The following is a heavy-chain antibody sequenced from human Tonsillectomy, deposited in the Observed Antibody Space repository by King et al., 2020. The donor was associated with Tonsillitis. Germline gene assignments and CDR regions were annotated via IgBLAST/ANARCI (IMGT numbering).Heavy chain of an antibody. D-gene: IGHD3-22*01. CDR3: ARQVDYYDSSGYRRYFDY. J-gene: IGHJ4*02. V-gene: IGHV5-51*01. CDR2: IYPGDSDT. Sequence: QLVQSGAEVKKPGESLKISCKGSGYSFTSYWIAWVRQMPGRGLEWVGIIYPGDSDTRYSPSFQGQVTFSAAKSISTAYLQWRSLKASDTAMFYCARQVDYYDSSGYRRYFDYWGQGTLVTVSS. CDR1: GYSFTSYW.